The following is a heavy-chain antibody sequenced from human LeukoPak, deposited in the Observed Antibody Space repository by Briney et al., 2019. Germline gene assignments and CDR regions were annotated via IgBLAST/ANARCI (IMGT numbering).Heavy chain of an antibody. CDR2: ISYDGSNK. CDR1: GFTFSSYA. V-gene: IGHV3-30*04. Sequence: TGGSLRLSCAASGFTFSSYAMHWVRQAPGKGLEWVAVISYDGSNKYYADSVKGRFTISRGNAKNSLYLQMNSLRAEDTAVYYCARGTVDWPGFDYLGQGSLVTVSS. J-gene: IGHJ4*02. D-gene: IGHD3-9*01. CDR3: ARGTVDWPGFDY.